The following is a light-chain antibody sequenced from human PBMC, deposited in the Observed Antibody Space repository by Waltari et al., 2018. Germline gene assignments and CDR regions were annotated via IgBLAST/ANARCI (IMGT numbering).Light chain of an antibody. CDR2: DAS. CDR3: QQRSNWPLT. J-gene: IGKJ4*01. Sequence: EIVLTQSPVTLSLSPGQRATLSCRASQSVDNFLAWYQQKPGQVPRLLIYDASNRATGIPARFSGSGSGTDFTLTISSLEPEDFAVYFCQQRSNWPLTFGGGTKVEIK. V-gene: IGKV3-11*01. CDR1: QSVDNF.